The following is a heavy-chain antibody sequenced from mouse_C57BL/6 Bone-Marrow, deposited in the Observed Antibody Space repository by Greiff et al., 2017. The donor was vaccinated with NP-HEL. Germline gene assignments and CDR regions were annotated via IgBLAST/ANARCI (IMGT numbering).Heavy chain of an antibody. CDR3: ARSLHYYGSSYLAMDY. CDR2: INPGSGGT. V-gene: IGHV1-54*01. J-gene: IGHJ4*01. D-gene: IGHD1-1*01. CDR1: GYAFTNYL. Sequence: VHLQQSGAELVRPGTSVKVSCKASGYAFTNYLIEWVKQRPGQGLEWIGVINPGSGGTNYNEKFKGKATLTADKSSSTAYMQLSSLTSEDSAVYFCARSLHYYGSSYLAMDYWGQGTSVTVSS.